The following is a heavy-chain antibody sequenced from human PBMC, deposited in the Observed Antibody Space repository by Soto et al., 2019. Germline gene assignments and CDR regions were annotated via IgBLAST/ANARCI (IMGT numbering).Heavy chain of an antibody. V-gene: IGHV3-74*01. CDR1: GFTFSSYW. Sequence: GGSLRLSCAASGFTFSSYWMHWVRQAPGKKLVWVSRINSDGSSTSYADSVKGRFTISRDNAKNTLYLQMNSLRAEDTAVYYCVSFFWETAGAVYYYYYYMDVWGKGTTVTVSS. CDR3: VSFFWETAGAVYYYYYYMDV. CDR2: INSDGSST. J-gene: IGHJ6*03. D-gene: IGHD3-3*02.